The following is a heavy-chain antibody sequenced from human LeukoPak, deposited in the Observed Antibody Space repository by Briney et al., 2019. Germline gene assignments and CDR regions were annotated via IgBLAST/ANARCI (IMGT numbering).Heavy chain of an antibody. V-gene: IGHV3-23*01. CDR1: GFTFSNFL. CDR3: AKAGPAYYYDSSGYFDY. D-gene: IGHD3-22*01. Sequence: PGGSLRLSCAASGFTFSNFLMTWVRQAPGKGPEWVSAISGSGGDTYYADSVKGRFTISRDNSKNTLYLQMNSLRAEDTAVYYCAKAGPAYYYDSSGYFDYWGQGTLVTVSS. CDR2: ISGSGGDT. J-gene: IGHJ4*02.